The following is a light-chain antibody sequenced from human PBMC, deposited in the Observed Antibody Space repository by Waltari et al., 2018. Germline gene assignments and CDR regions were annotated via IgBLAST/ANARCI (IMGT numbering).Light chain of an antibody. Sequence: DIVMTQSPDSLAVSLGERATINCKSSQSVLYGSKNKNYLAWYQQKPGQPPKLLIYWASTRESGVPDRFSRSGSGTDFTLTISSLQAEDVAVYYCQQYYSTPRTFGQGP. J-gene: IGKJ1*01. CDR2: WAS. CDR1: QSVLYGSKNKNY. V-gene: IGKV4-1*01. CDR3: QQYYSTPRT.